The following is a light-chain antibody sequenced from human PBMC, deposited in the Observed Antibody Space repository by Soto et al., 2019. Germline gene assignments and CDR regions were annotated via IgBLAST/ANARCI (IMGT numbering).Light chain of an antibody. Sequence: QSVLTQPASVSGSPGQSITISCTGTSSDVGGYNYVSWYQQHPGKAPKLMIYDVSNRPSGVSNRFSGSKSGNTAFLIISGLQAEDEADYYCSSYTSSSTRVFGTGTKVTVL. CDR3: SSYTSSSTRV. V-gene: IGLV2-14*01. CDR2: DVS. J-gene: IGLJ1*01. CDR1: SSDVGGYNY.